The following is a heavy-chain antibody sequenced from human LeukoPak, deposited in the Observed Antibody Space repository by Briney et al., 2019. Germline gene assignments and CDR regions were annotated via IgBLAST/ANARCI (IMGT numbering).Heavy chain of an antibody. D-gene: IGHD4-17*01. CDR2: FDPEDGET. CDR3: VIRSTAMTTVTTFSVDY. J-gene: IGHJ4*02. Sequence: ASVKVSCKVSGYTLTELSMHWVRQAPGKGLEWMGGFDPEDGETIYAQKFQGRVTMTEDTSTDTAYMELSSLRSEDTAVYYCVIRSTAMTTVTTFSVDYWGQGTLVTVSS. V-gene: IGHV1-24*01. CDR1: GYTLTELS.